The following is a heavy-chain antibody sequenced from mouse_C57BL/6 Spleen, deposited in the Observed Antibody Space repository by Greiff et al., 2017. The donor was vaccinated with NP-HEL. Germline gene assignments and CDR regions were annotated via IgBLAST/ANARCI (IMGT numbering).Heavy chain of an antibody. J-gene: IGHJ4*01. CDR1: GYTFTDYY. CDR2: INPNNGGT. V-gene: IGHV1-26*01. CDR3: ARSGGTGAMDY. Sequence: EVQLQQSGPELVKPGASVKISCKASGYTFTDYYMNWVKQSHGKSLEWIGDINPNNGGTSYNQKFKGKATLTVDKSSSTAYMELRSLTSEDSAVYYCARSGGTGAMDYWGQGTSVTVSS. D-gene: IGHD2-14*01.